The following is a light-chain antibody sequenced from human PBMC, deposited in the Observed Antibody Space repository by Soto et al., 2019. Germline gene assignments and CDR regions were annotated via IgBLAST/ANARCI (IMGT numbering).Light chain of an antibody. CDR2: GSS. V-gene: IGKV3D-7*01. J-gene: IGKJ5*01. CDR3: QQDHKWPPVT. Sequence: EIVLTQSPATLSLSPGERATLSCRASQSVSSSYLAWYQQKPGQAPSLLIYGSSIRATGIPDRFTGSGSGTDFTLTISSLQSEDSAVYYCQQDHKWPPVTFGQGTRLEIK. CDR1: QSVSSSY.